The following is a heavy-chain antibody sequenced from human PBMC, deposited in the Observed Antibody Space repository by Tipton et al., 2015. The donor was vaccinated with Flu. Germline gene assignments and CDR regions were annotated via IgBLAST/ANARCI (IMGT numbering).Heavy chain of an antibody. D-gene: IGHD6-6*01. Sequence: SLRLSCAASGFTVSSNYMSWARQAPGKGLEWVSVIYSGGSAYYADSVKGRFTISRHNSKNTLYLQMNSLRAEDTAVYYCARDRVYSSSSPPLYYYGMDVWGQGTTVTVSS. J-gene: IGHJ6*02. CDR1: GFTVSSNY. CDR3: ARDRVYSSSSPPLYYYGMDV. CDR2: IYSGGSA. V-gene: IGHV3-53*04.